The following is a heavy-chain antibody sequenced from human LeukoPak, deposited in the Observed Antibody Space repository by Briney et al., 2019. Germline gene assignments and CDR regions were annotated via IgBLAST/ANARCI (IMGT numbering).Heavy chain of an antibody. CDR1: GGAISSSRYY. J-gene: IGHJ6*03. Sequence: SETLSLTCTVSGGAISSSRYYWGWMREPPGKGLEWIGSIYYSGSTYYNPSLKRRVTISVDTSNDQFSLKLRSVPAADAAVYYCARGQVVPAAGGNYMDVWGKGTTVTVSS. D-gene: IGHD2-2*01. V-gene: IGHV4-39*07. CDR2: IYYSGST. CDR3: ARGQVVPAAGGNYMDV.